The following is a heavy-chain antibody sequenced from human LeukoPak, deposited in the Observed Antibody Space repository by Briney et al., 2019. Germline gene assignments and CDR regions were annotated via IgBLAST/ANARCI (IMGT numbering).Heavy chain of an antibody. V-gene: IGHV3-23*01. J-gene: IGHJ4*02. D-gene: IGHD1-26*01. Sequence: PGGSLRLSCAASGFTFSSYALSWVRPAPGKGLEWVSGPSGSGGSTYYADSVKGRFTISRDNSKNTLYLQMNSLRAEDTAVYYCAKVGSFSPADPNFDYWGQGTLVTVSS. CDR1: GFTFSSYA. CDR3: AKVGSFSPADPNFDY. CDR2: PSGSGGST.